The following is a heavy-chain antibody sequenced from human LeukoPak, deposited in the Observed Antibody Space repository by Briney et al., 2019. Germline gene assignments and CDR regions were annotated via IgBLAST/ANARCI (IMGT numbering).Heavy chain of an antibody. D-gene: IGHD3-9*01. CDR3: ARARSPRILTGYPFDY. CDR2: INPNSGGT. Sequence: GASVKVSCKASGYTFTGYYMHWVRQAPGQGLEWMGRINPNSGGTNYAQKFQGRVTITRDTSASTAYMELSSLRSEDTAVYYCARARSPRILTGYPFDYWGQGTLVTVSS. J-gene: IGHJ4*02. V-gene: IGHV1-2*06. CDR1: GYTFTGYY.